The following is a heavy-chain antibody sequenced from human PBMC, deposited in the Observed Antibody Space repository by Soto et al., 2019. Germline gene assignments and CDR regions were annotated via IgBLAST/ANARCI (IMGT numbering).Heavy chain of an antibody. CDR2: ISGGGGST. D-gene: IGHD5-18*01. V-gene: IGHV3-23*01. CDR3: AKEMVTVRVYYYYYGMDV. J-gene: IGHJ6*02. Sequence: GGSLRLSCAASGFTFSNYAMSWVRQAPGKGLEWVSTISGGGGSTYFADSVKGRFTISRDNSKSTLYLQMNSLRAEDTAVYYCAKEMVTVRVYYYYYGMDVWGQGTTVTVSS. CDR1: GFTFSNYA.